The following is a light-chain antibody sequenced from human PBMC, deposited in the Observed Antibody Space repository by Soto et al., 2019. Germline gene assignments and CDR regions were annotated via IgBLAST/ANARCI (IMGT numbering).Light chain of an antibody. CDR3: LQDYNYPLT. Sequence: AIQMTQSPSSLSASVGDRVTITCRASQGIRNDLGWYQQKPGKAPNLLIYAASHLQSGVPSRFSGSGSCTDFTLTISSLQPEDFATYYCLQDYNYPLTFGGGTKVEIK. CDR1: QGIRND. CDR2: AAS. V-gene: IGKV1-6*01. J-gene: IGKJ4*01.